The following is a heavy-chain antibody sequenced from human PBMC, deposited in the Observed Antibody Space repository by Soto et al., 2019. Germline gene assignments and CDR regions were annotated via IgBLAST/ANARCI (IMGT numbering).Heavy chain of an antibody. V-gene: IGHV4-39*01. Sequence: QLQLQESGPGLVKPSETLSLTCTVSGGSISSGTYFWGWIRQPPGQGLEWIGSLSYSGDTYYKASLKSRVTMSVDTSKSQLSLRLGSVTAADTAMYYCAGLLEKATNGVGGDVVDIWGRGTMVTVSS. CDR2: LSYSGDT. J-gene: IGHJ3*02. CDR3: AGLLEKATNGVGGDVVDI. D-gene: IGHD1-1*01. CDR1: GGSISSGTYF.